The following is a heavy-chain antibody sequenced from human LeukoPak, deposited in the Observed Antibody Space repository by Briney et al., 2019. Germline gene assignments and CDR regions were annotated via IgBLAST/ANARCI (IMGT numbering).Heavy chain of an antibody. CDR3: ARAQYDYGSGSYYYYYYMDV. CDR2: IYTSGST. CDR1: GGSISSGSYY. V-gene: IGHV4-61*02. D-gene: IGHD3-10*01. J-gene: IGHJ6*03. Sequence: SEPLSLTCTVSGGSISSGSYYWSWIRQPAGKGLEWIGRIYTSGSTNYNPSLKSRVTISVDTSKNQFSLKLSSVTAADTAVYYCARAQYDYGSGSYYYYYYMDVWGKGTTVTVSS.